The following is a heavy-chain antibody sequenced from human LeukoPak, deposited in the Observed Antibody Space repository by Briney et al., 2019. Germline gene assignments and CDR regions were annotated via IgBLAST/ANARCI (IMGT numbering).Heavy chain of an antibody. V-gene: IGHV1-2*02. Sequence: ASVKVSCKASGYTFTGYYMHWVRQAPGQGLEWMGWINPNSGGTNYAQKFQGRVTMTRDTSTSTVYMELSSLRSEGTAVYYCARDDGVAGTDYWGQGTLVTVSS. CDR1: GYTFTGYY. J-gene: IGHJ4*02. D-gene: IGHD6-19*01. CDR3: ARDDGVAGTDY. CDR2: INPNSGGT.